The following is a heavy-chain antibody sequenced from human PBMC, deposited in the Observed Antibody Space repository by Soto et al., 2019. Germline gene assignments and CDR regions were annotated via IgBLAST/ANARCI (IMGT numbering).Heavy chain of an antibody. J-gene: IGHJ4*02. V-gene: IGHV4-31*03. Sequence: KPSETLSLTCSVSGGSIRRSDSCWSWVRQFPGKGLEWIEYITDSGRTDYNPSLKSRATISIDTSKNQFFLNLSSMTAADTAVYFCARVLITSGPHYWGQGTLVTVSS. CDR1: GGSIRRSDSC. D-gene: IGHD3-16*01. CDR3: ARVLITSGPHY. CDR2: ITDSGRT.